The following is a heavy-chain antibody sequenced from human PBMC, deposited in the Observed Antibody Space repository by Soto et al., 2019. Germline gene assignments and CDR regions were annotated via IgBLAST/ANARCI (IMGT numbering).Heavy chain of an antibody. CDR1: GFTFSNDA. J-gene: IGHJ4*02. D-gene: IGHD3-10*01. CDR2: VSNTGGYT. CDR3: ARWEDYGSGGY. V-gene: IGHV3-21*01. Sequence: GGSLRVSCAASGFTFSNDAMSWVRQAPGKGLEWVSAVSNTGGYTYYADSVKGRFTISRDDAKNSLHLQMNSLQAEDTAVYYCARWEDYGSGGYWGQGTLVTVS.